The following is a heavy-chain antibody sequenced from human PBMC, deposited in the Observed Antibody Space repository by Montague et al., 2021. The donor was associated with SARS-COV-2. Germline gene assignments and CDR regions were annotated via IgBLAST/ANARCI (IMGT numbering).Heavy chain of an antibody. CDR2: TCYRSEWYF. CDR3: ARYSYSGTYFGLNDAFDI. V-gene: IGHV6-1*01. J-gene: IGHJ3*02. CDR1: GDSVSSNNAA. D-gene: IGHD1-26*01. Sequence: CAISGDSVSSNNAAWSWIRQSPSRGLEWLGRTCYRSEWYFDYAISLSGRITINPDTSKNQFSLQLDSVTLDDTAVYYCARYSYSGTYFGLNDAFDIWGQGTLVTVSS.